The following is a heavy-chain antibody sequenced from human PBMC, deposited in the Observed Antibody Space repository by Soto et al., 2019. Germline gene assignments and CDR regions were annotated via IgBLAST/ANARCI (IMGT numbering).Heavy chain of an antibody. Sequence: RASVKVSCRASGGTLSNYGVSWVRQAPGQGLEWMGGIIPISGAAKYAPRFQGRVTISADESANTAYLEVNILRSEDTAVYYCARERPNAIFGVVLSYGMDVWGQGTTVTVSS. J-gene: IGHJ6*02. CDR3: ARERPNAIFGVVLSYGMDV. D-gene: IGHD3-3*01. CDR2: IIPISGAA. CDR1: GGTLSNYG. V-gene: IGHV1-69*13.